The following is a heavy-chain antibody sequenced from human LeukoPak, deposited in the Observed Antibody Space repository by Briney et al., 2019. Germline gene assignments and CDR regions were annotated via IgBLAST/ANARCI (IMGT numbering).Heavy chain of an antibody. Sequence: SETLSLTCTVSGGSISSGGYYWSWIRQHPGKGLEWIGYIYYSGSTYYNPSLKSRVTISVDTSKNQFSLKLSSVTAADTAVYYWAREESKEVVGGGAWFDPWGKEPWSPSPQ. CDR2: IYYSGST. CDR3: AREESKEVVGGGAWFDP. D-gene: IGHD2-15*01. CDR1: GGSISSGGYY. J-gene: IGHJ5*01. V-gene: IGHV4-31*03.